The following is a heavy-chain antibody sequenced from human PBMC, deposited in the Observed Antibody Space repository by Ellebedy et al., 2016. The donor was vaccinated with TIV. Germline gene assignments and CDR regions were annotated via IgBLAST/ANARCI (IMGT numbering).Heavy chain of an antibody. V-gene: IGHV4-61*01. Sequence: MPSETLSLTCTVSGVSISGSSYYWSWVRQPPGKGLEWIGFMHSGGLSKSSASLKSRFFISVDPFRNQFSLKLTSMTPADAAVYYCVRERGRYGRIDYWGQGKLVTISS. CDR1: GVSISGSSYY. CDR2: MHSGGLS. CDR3: VRERGRYGRIDY. D-gene: IGHD5-18*01. J-gene: IGHJ4*02.